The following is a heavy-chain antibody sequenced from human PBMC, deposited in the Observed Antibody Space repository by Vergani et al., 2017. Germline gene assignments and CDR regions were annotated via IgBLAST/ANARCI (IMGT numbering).Heavy chain of an antibody. CDR1: GFTFNSYA. D-gene: IGHD2-2*01. V-gene: IGHV3-23*01. CDR3: AKVCGSTSCPYGGGAFDV. CDR2: INNNGGST. Sequence: QLLESGGGLIQPGGSLRLSCAASGFTFNSYAMTCVRQAPGKGLEWVSGINNNGGSTYYADSVKGRFTISRDNSKNTLYLQMTDLRAEDTATYYCAKVCGSTSCPYGGGAFDVWGHGTMVTVSS. J-gene: IGHJ3*01.